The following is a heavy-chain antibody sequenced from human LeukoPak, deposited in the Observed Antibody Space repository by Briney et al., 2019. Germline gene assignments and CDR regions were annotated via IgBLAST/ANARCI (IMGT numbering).Heavy chain of an antibody. J-gene: IGHJ6*02. V-gene: IGHV1-3*01. CDR1: GYTFTSYA. D-gene: IGHD2-15*01. CDR3: ARDATYCSGSTCSYYGLDV. Sequence: ASVKVSCKASGYTFTSYAMHWVRQAPGQRLEWMGWMNAGNGNTKYSQKFQGRVTISRDTSASTAYMELSSLTSDDTAVYCCARDATYCSGSTCSYYGLDVWGQGTTVTVSS. CDR2: MNAGNGNT.